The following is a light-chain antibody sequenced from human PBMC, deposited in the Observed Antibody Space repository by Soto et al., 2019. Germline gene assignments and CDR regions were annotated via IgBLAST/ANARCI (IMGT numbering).Light chain of an antibody. CDR3: QQYDNLPLT. V-gene: IGKV1-33*01. CDR1: QDISNY. Sequence: DIQMTQSPSSLSASIGDRVTVTCQASQDISNYLNWYQQKPGRAPKLLIYDASYLETGVPSRFSGSGAGTDFTFTISSLQPEDVATYYCQQYDNLPLTFGGGTNVEIK. CDR2: DAS. J-gene: IGKJ4*01.